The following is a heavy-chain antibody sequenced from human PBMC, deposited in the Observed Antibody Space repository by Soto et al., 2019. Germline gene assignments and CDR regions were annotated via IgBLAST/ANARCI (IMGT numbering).Heavy chain of an antibody. CDR3: ARSMSMGYSSGWYFDY. Sequence: QVQLVESGGGVVQPGRSLRLSCAASGFTFSSYGMHLVRQAPGKGLEWVAVIWYDGSNKYYADSVKGRFTISRDNSKNTLYLQMNSLRAEDTAVYYCARSMSMGYSSGWYFDYWGQGTLVTVSS. J-gene: IGHJ4*02. CDR2: IWYDGSNK. V-gene: IGHV3-33*01. CDR1: GFTFSSYG. D-gene: IGHD6-19*01.